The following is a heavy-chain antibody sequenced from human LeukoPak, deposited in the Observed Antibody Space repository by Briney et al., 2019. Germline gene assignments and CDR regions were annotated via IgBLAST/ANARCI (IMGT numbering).Heavy chain of an antibody. D-gene: IGHD3-22*01. CDR1: GGSISSYD. V-gene: IGHV4-59*08. CDR2: IYYSGST. CDR3: ARHIVSSHYYDSSGYPLWAFDI. Sequence: SETLSLTCTVSGGSISSYDWSWIRQPPGKGLEWIGYIYYSGSTNYNPSLKSRVTISVDTSKNQFSLKLSSVTAADTAVYYCARHIVSSHYYDSSGYPLWAFDIWGQGTMVTVSS. J-gene: IGHJ3*02.